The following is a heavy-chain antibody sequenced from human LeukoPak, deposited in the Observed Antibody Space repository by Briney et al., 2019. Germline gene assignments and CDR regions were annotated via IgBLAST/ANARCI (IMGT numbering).Heavy chain of an antibody. V-gene: IGHV4-34*01. J-gene: IGHJ4*02. CDR3: ARDKYYFDY. CDR2: INHSGST. Sequence: SETLSLTCAVYGGSFSGYYWSWIRQPPGKGLEWIGEINHSGSTNYNPPLKSRVTISVDTSKNQFSLKLSSVTAADTAVYYCARDKYYFDYWGQGTLVTVSS. CDR1: GGSFSGYY.